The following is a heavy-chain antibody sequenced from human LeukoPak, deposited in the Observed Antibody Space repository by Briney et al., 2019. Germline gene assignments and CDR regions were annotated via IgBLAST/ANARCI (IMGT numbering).Heavy chain of an antibody. CDR2: IKQDGSEK. V-gene: IGHV3-7*03. D-gene: IGHD1/OR15-1a*01. Sequence: GGSLRLSCAASGFTFSSYWMSWVRQAPGKGLEWVANIKQDGSEKYYVDSVKGRFTVSRDNAKNSLYLQMNSLRAEDTAVYYCARDPGSNNLPYYFDYWGQGILVTVSS. J-gene: IGHJ4*02. CDR3: ARDPGSNNLPYYFDY. CDR1: GFTFSSYW.